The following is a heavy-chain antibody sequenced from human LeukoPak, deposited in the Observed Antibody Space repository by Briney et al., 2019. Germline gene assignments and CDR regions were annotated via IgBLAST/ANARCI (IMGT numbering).Heavy chain of an antibody. J-gene: IGHJ5*02. CDR3: ARAGEVYSSTYWFDP. CDR1: GGSISSSSYY. V-gene: IGHV4-39*07. D-gene: IGHD3-3*01. CDR2: IYYSGST. Sequence: SETLSLTCTVSGGSISSSSYYWGWIRQPPGKGLEWIGSIYYSGSTYYNPSLKSRVTISVDTSKNQFSLKLSSVTAADTAVYYCARAGEVYSSTYWFDPWGQGTLVTVSS.